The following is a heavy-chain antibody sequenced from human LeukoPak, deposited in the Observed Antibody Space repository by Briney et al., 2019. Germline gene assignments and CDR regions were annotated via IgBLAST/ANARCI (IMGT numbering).Heavy chain of an antibody. V-gene: IGHV3-23*01. CDR3: AKGRYCDSSTCAYHGLDV. D-gene: IGHD2/OR15-2a*01. CDR1: GFTFSNYA. Sequence: GGSLRLSCAASGFTFSNYAMSWDRRGPGKGLEWVSTISGSGGTTNYADSVKGRFTISRDNSKNTLSLQVNSLSAEDTAVYYCAKGRYCDSSTCAYHGLDVWGQGTTVTVSS. CDR2: ISGSGGTT. J-gene: IGHJ6*02.